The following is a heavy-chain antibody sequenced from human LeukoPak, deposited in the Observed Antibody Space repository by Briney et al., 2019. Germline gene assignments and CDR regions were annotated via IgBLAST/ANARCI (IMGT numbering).Heavy chain of an antibody. Sequence: GGSLRLSCAASGFTFSSYGMHWVRQAPGKGLEWVAVISYDGSNKYYADSVKGRFTISRDNSKNTLYLQMNSLRAEDTAVYYCARDGRTVSTAYYFDYWGQGTLVTVSS. CDR1: GFTFSSYG. V-gene: IGHV3-30*19. J-gene: IGHJ4*02. D-gene: IGHD5/OR15-5a*01. CDR2: ISYDGSNK. CDR3: ARDGRTVSTAYYFDY.